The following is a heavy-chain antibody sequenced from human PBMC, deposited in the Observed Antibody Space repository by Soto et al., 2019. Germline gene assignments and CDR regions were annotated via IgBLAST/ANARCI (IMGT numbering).Heavy chain of an antibody. CDR1: GFTFSSYG. Sequence: QVQLVESGGGVVQPGRSLRLSCAASGFTFSSYGLHWVRQAPGTGLEWVAVISYDGSNKYYADSVKGRFTISRDNSKNTLYLQRNSLRAEDTAVYYCAKSAPDNWFDPWGQGTLVTVSS. V-gene: IGHV3-30*18. CDR3: AKSAPDNWFDP. J-gene: IGHJ5*02. CDR2: ISYDGSNK.